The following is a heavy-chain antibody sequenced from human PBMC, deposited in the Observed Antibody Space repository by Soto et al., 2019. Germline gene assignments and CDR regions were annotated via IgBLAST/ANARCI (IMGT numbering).Heavy chain of an antibody. CDR3: ASVGTDYGSGSPYYSDY. CDR1: GFSFLSYY. CDR2: ISPSSSFL. Sequence: EVQLVESGGCLVEPGGSLRLHSAASGFSFLSYYLNWVRQAPGRGLEWVSSISPSSSFLSYADSVKGRFTISRDNAKSSVHLQMNSLRAEDTAVYFCASVGTDYGSGSPYYSDYWGQGTLVTVSS. V-gene: IGHV3-21*06. D-gene: IGHD3-10*01. J-gene: IGHJ4*02.